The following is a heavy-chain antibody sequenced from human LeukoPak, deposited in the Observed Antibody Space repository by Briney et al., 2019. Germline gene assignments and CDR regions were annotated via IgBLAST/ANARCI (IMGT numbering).Heavy chain of an antibody. CDR2: ISYDGSNK. CDR1: GLTFSSYG. Sequence: GGSLRLSCAASGLTFSSYGMHWVRQAPGKGLEGVAVISYDGSNKYYADSVKGRFTISRDNSKNTLYLQINSRRADDTAVYYCAKDITIVRGVIITWTSDAFDIWGQGTMVTVSS. V-gene: IGHV3-30*18. J-gene: IGHJ3*02. D-gene: IGHD3-10*01. CDR3: AKDITIVRGVIITWTSDAFDI.